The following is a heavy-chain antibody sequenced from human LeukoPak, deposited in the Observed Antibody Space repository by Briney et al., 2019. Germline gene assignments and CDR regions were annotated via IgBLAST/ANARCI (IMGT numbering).Heavy chain of an antibody. CDR1: GFTFDDYG. Sequence: GGSLRLSCAASGFTFDDYGMSWVRQAPGKGLEWVSAISGSGGSTYYADSVKGRFTISRDNSKNTLYLQMNSLRAEDTAVYYCAKSGTSGQSSRDYWGQGTLVTVSS. CDR3: AKSGTSGQSSRDY. V-gene: IGHV3-23*01. CDR2: ISGSGGST. D-gene: IGHD6-13*01. J-gene: IGHJ4*02.